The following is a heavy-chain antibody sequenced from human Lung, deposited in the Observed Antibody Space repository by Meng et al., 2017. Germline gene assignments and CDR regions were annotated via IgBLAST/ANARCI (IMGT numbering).Heavy chain of an antibody. D-gene: IGHD4-17*01. CDR3: ARGPITETHDFDS. Sequence: QVHLDKWGAGLLKPSETLSLNWAVYGGSLSGYYWSWIRQPPGRGLEWIGQIKHSGSTIYNPSLKSRVTISLDTSNNHFSLKLNSVTAADTAVYFCARGPITETHDFDSWGQGTLVTVSS. J-gene: IGHJ4*02. CDR2: IKHSGST. CDR1: GGSLSGYY. V-gene: IGHV4-34*01.